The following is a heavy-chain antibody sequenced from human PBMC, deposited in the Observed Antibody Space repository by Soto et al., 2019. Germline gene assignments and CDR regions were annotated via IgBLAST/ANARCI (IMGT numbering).Heavy chain of an antibody. D-gene: IGHD5-12*01. CDR1: GFTFSSYA. J-gene: IGHJ4*02. CDR3: ARELVATITVWDY. CDR2: ISYDGSNK. Sequence: QVQLVESGGGVVQPGRSLRLSCAASGFTFSSYAMHWVRQAPGKGLEWVAVISYDGSNKYYADSVKGRFTISRDNSKNTLYLQINSLRAEDTAVYYCARELVATITVWDYWGQGTLVTVSS. V-gene: IGHV3-30-3*01.